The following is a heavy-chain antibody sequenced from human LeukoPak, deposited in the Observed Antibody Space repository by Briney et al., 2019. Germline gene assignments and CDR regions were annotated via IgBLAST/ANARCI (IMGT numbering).Heavy chain of an antibody. CDR1: GFTFSSYW. CDR3: ARGGYYYDSSGYYYSPDY. J-gene: IGHJ4*02. CDR2: INSDGSST. D-gene: IGHD3-22*01. Sequence: GGSLRLSCAASGFTFSSYWMYWVRQAPGKGLVWEPRINSDGSSTSYADSVKGRFTISRDNAKNTLYLQMNSLRAEDTAVYYCARGGYYYDSSGYYYSPDYWGQGTLVTVSS. V-gene: IGHV3-74*01.